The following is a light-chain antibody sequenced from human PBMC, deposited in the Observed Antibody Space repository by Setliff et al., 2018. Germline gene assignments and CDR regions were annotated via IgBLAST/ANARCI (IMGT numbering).Light chain of an antibody. Sequence: DIQMTQSPSSVSASVGDRVIISCRASQPIGSWLAWYQQKPGQAPKLLISAASNLKSGVPSRFGGSGSGTDFSLTISGLRPEDFATYSCQQSFNFPVSFGGGTKV. CDR3: QQSFNFPVS. J-gene: IGKJ4*01. CDR2: AAS. V-gene: IGKV1-12*01. CDR1: QPIGSW.